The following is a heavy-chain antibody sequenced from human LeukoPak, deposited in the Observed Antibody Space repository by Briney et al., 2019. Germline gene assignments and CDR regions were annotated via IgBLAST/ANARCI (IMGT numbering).Heavy chain of an antibody. V-gene: IGHV4-4*07. J-gene: IGHJ4*02. D-gene: IGHD6-19*01. Sequence: PSETLSLTCTVSGGSISSYYWSWIRQPAGKGLEWIGRIHTSGSTNYTPSLKSRVIMSVDTSKNQFSLKVTSVTAADAAVYYCARAWQWLPLDSWGQGTLVTVSS. CDR3: ARAWQWLPLDS. CDR2: IHTSGST. CDR1: GGSISSYY.